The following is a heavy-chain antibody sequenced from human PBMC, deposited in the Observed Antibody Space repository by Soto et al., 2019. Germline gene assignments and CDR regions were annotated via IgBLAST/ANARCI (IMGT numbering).Heavy chain of an antibody. J-gene: IGHJ4*02. Sequence: AVKVSCKTSGCTFSTFGISWVRQAPGQGLEWMGGIIPFFGTAEYSQKFEDRITITADESTNTVYMDLRSLTSEDTAIYYCARTAPMDAGDKYYYDFWGQGALVTV. CDR1: GCTFSTFG. V-gene: IGHV1-69*13. D-gene: IGHD3-16*01. CDR2: IIPFFGTA. CDR3: ARTAPMDAGDKYYYDF.